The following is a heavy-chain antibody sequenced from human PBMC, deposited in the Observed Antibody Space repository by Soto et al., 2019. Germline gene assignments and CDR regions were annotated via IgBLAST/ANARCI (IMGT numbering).Heavy chain of an antibody. V-gene: IGHV1-24*01. D-gene: IGHD5-12*01. CDR3: ATDPVGRYSRWEIGWFDP. CDR1: GYTLTELS. CDR2: FDPEDGET. Sequence: GASVKVSCKVSGYTLTELSMHWVRQAPGKGLEWMGGFDPEDGETIYAQKFQGRVTMTEDTSTDTAYMELSSLRSEDTAVYYCATDPVGRYSRWEIGWFDPWGQGTLVTVSS. J-gene: IGHJ5*02.